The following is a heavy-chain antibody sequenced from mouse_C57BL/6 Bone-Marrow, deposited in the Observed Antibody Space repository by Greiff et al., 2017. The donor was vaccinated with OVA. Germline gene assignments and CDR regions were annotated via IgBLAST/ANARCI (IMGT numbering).Heavy chain of an antibody. D-gene: IGHD2-3*01. CDR2: INPSTGGT. V-gene: IGHV1-42*01. J-gene: IGHJ1*03. CDR3: ARAGWLLRYFDV. CDR1: GYSFTGYY. Sequence: EVKLQESGPELVKPGASVKISCKASGYSFTGYYMNWVKQSPEKSLEWIGEINPSTGGTTYNQKFKAKATLTVDKSSSTAYMQLKSLTSEDSAVYYCARAGWLLRYFDVWGTGTTVTVSS.